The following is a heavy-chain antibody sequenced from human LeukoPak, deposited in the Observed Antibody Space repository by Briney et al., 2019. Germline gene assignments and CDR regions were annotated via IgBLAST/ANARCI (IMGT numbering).Heavy chain of an antibody. CDR3: ARDVYSGSYSYLDY. CDR1: GFTLSSYG. CDR2: IWYDGSNK. Sequence: GRSLRLSCAASGFTLSSYGMHWVRQAPGKGLEWVAVIWYDGSNKYYADSVKGRFTISRDNSKNTLYLQMNSLRAEDTAVYYCARDVYSGSYSYLDYWGQGTLVTVSS. J-gene: IGHJ4*02. V-gene: IGHV3-33*01. D-gene: IGHD1-26*01.